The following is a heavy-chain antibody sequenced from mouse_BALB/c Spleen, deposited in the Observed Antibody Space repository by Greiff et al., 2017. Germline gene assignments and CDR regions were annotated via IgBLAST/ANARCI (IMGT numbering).Heavy chain of an antibody. CDR2: IRNKANGYTT. CDR1: GFTFTDYY. Sequence: EVQVVESGGGLVQPGGSLRLSCATSGFTFTDYYMSWVRQPPGKALEWLGFIRNKANGYTTEYSASVKGRFTISRDNSQSILYLQMNTLRAEDSATYYCATGNYFDYWGQGTTLTVSS. V-gene: IGHV7-3*02. J-gene: IGHJ2*01. D-gene: IGHD4-1*01. CDR3: ATGNYFDY.